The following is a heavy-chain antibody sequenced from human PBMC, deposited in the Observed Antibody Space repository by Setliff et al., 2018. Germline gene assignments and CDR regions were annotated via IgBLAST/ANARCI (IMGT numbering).Heavy chain of an antibody. CDR2: IWDDGVKK. D-gene: IGHD2-15*01. CDR3: ARTCSGSGCYAGLES. V-gene: IGHV3-33*08. J-gene: IGHJ4*02. CDR1: GFTFGTYR. Sequence: GGSLRLSCAASGFTFGTYRMHWVRQAPGKGLEWVAVIWDDGVKKYHADSVKGRFTISRDSSKNTLYLQMNSLRPEDTAVYYCARTCSGSGCYAGLESWGQGTPVTVSS.